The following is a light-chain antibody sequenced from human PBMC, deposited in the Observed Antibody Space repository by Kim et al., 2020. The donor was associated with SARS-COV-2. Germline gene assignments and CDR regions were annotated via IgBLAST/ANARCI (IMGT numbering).Light chain of an antibody. Sequence: SPGERATLSCRARQSVGSYLAWYQQKPGKAPRLLIYDASNRATAIPDRFTGSGSGTDFTLTISSLEPEDCAVYFCQQRNDWPQTFGQGTKVEIK. V-gene: IGKV3-11*01. J-gene: IGKJ1*01. CDR2: DAS. CDR1: QSVGSY. CDR3: QQRNDWPQT.